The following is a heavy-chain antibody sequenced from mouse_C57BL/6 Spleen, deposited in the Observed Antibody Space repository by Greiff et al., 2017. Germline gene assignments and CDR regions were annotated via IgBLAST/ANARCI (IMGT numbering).Heavy chain of an antibody. CDR2: ISDGGSYT. CDR3: ARDEVYAMDY. J-gene: IGHJ4*01. V-gene: IGHV5-4*01. CDR1: GFTFSSYA. Sequence: EVKVEESGGGLVKPGGSLKLSCAASGFTFSSYAMSWVRQTPEKRLEWVATISDGGSYTYYPDNVKGRFTISRDNAKNNLYLQMSHLKSEDTAMYYCARDEVYAMDYWGQGTSVTVSS.